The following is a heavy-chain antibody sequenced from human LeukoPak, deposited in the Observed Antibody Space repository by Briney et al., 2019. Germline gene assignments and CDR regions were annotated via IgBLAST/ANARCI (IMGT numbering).Heavy chain of an antibody. CDR3: ARGGLYGDYYFDY. Sequence: GGSLRLSCATSGFTFTSYWMTWVRQAPGKGLEWVANTKHDGSERYYVDSVKGRFTISRDNVKNSLFLQMDSLRAEDTAVYYCARGGLYGDYYFDYWGQGTLVTVTS. J-gene: IGHJ4*02. CDR2: TKHDGSER. V-gene: IGHV3-7*04. CDR1: GFTFTSYW. D-gene: IGHD2-21*02.